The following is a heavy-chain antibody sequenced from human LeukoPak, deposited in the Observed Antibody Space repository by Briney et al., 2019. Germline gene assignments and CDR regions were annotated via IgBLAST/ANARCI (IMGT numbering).Heavy chain of an antibody. J-gene: IGHJ6*03. CDR3: ASNTYYYDSSGPGYYYYMDV. Sequence: SVKVSCKASGGTFSSYAISWVRQAPGQGLEWMGRIIPILGIANYAQKFQGRVTITADKSTSTAYMELSSLRSEDTAVYYCASNTYYYDSSGPGYYYYMDVWGKGTTVTVSS. V-gene: IGHV1-69*04. D-gene: IGHD3-22*01. CDR1: GGTFSSYA. CDR2: IIPILGIA.